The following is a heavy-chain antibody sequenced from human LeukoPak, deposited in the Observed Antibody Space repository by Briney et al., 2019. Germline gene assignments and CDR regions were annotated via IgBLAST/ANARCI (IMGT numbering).Heavy chain of an antibody. J-gene: IGHJ4*02. CDR2: ISGSGGST. D-gene: IGHD3-22*01. CDR1: GFTFSSYA. CDR3: AKVFPYYDSSGRYFDY. V-gene: IGHV3-23*01. Sequence: GGSLRLSCAASGFTFSSYAMSWVRQAPGKGLEWVSGISGSGGSTYYADSVKGRFTVSRDNSKNTLYLQMNSLRAEDSAVYYCAKVFPYYDSSGRYFDYWGQGTLVTVSS.